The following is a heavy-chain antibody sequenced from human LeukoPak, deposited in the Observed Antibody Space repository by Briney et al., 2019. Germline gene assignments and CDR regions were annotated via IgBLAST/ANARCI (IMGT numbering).Heavy chain of an antibody. Sequence: PSETLSLTCTVSGDSISSGSYDWTWIRQPAGKGLEWIGRISTSGITHYNPSLKSRLTISVDTSKNQSSLKLNSMAAADTAVYYCATWAYDRRYFDYWGQGTLVTVSS. CDR3: ATWAYDRRYFDY. V-gene: IGHV4-61*02. CDR1: GDSISSGSYD. J-gene: IGHJ4*02. D-gene: IGHD2-21*01. CDR2: ISTSGIT.